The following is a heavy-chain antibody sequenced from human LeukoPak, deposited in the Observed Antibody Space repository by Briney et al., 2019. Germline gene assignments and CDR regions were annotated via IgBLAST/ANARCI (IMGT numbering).Heavy chain of an antibody. D-gene: IGHD2-15*01. CDR1: GYSFTSYW. CDR3: ARPGYCSGGSCYEGRIDY. CDR2: IYPGDSDT. Sequence: GESLQISCKGSGYSFTSYWIGWVRPMPGKGLEWMGIIYPGDSDTRYSPSFQGQVTISADKSISTAYLQWSSLKASDTAMYYCARPGYCSGGSCYEGRIDYWGQGTLVTVSS. J-gene: IGHJ4*02. V-gene: IGHV5-51*01.